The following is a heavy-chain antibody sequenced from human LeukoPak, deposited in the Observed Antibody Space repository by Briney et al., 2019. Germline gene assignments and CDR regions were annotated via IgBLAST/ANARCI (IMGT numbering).Heavy chain of an antibody. CDR3: AKLDGSSWLYYFDY. CDR1: GFTFSSYA. Sequence: PGESLRLSCAASGFTFSSYAMSWVRQAPGKGLEWVSIISGSGDSTYYADSVKGRFTISRDNSKNTLYLQMNSLRAEDTAVYYCAKLDGSSWLYYFDYWGQGTLVTVSS. J-gene: IGHJ4*02. D-gene: IGHD6-13*01. V-gene: IGHV3-23*01. CDR2: ISGSGDST.